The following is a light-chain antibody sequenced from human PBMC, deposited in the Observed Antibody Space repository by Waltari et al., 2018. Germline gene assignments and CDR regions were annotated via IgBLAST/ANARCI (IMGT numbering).Light chain of an antibody. J-gene: IGLJ1*01. Sequence: QSALTQPASVSGSPGQSITISCTGTSSDVGGYNYVSWYQQHPGKAPKYMIYDVSNRPSGVSTRFSGSKSGNTASLTISGLQAEDEADYYCSSYTTSTTLGVFGTGTKVTVL. CDR3: SSYTTSTTLGV. CDR2: DVS. CDR1: SSDVGGYNY. V-gene: IGLV2-14*03.